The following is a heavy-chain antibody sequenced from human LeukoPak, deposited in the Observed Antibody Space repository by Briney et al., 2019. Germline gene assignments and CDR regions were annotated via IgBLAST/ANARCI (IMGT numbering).Heavy chain of an antibody. Sequence: TSETLSLTCTVSGGSIGSSSYYWGWIRQPPGKGLEWIGSIYYSGSTYYNPSLKSRVTISVDTSKNQFSLKLSSVTAADTAVYYCARLGVTFDIWGQGTMVTVSS. CDR1: GGSIGSSSYY. CDR2: IYYSGST. CDR3: ARLGVTFDI. D-gene: IGHD3-3*01. J-gene: IGHJ3*02. V-gene: IGHV4-39*01.